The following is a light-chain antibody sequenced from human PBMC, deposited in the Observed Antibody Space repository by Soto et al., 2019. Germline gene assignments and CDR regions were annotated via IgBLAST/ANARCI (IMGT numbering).Light chain of an antibody. CDR2: KAS. V-gene: IGKV1-5*03. Sequence: IQMTQSPTTLSASVGDRVTITCRASQSISSWLAWHQQKPGKAPKLLISKASSLESGVPSRFSASGSGTEFTLTISSLQPDDFATYYCQQYNSYSRTFGQGTKVDNK. CDR1: QSISSW. CDR3: QQYNSYSRT. J-gene: IGKJ1*01.